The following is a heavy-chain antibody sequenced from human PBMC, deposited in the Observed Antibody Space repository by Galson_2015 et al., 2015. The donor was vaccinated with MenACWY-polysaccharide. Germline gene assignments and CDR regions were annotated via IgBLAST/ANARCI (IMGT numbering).Heavy chain of an antibody. CDR2: INTASVT. D-gene: IGHD2-21*01. Sequence: SLRLSCAASGFTFSTYEMNWVRQAPGKGLEWASYINTASVTRYADSAKGRFTISRDNAKNSLYLQMNSLRAEDTAIYYCARELQAGGGDASDMWGQGTMVTVSS. CDR1: GFTFSTYE. V-gene: IGHV3-48*03. J-gene: IGHJ3*02. CDR3: ARELQAGGGDASDM.